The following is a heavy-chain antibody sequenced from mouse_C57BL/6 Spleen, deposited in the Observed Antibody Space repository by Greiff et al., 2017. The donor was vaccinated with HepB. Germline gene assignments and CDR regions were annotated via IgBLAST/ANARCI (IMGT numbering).Heavy chain of an antibody. J-gene: IGHJ2*01. CDR3: TTRAYYSNYHFDY. D-gene: IGHD2-5*01. V-gene: IGHV14-1*01. CDR1: GFNIKDYY. Sequence: VQLQQSGAELVRPGASVKLSCTASGFNIKDYYMHWVKQRPEQGLEWIGRIDPEDGDTEYAPKFQGKATMTADTSSNTAYLQLSSLTSEDTAVYYCTTRAYYSNYHFDYWGQGTTLTVSS. CDR2: IDPEDGDT.